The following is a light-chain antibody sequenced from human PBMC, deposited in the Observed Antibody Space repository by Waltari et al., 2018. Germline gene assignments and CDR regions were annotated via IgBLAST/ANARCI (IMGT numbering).Light chain of an antibody. CDR3: MQGLQTPWT. Sequence: DTVMTQSPPSLLVTPGEPASIPCRPSHSLLHSNVYKYLHGYLQKPGQSPQLLIDLGSNRAFGVPDRLSGSGSGTDFTLKISRVEAEDVGVYYCMQGLQTPWTFGQGTKVEIK. V-gene: IGKV2-28*01. CDR2: LGS. J-gene: IGKJ1*01. CDR1: HSLLHSNVYKY.